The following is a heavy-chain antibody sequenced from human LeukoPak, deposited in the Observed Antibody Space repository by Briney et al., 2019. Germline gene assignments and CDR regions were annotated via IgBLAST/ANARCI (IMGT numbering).Heavy chain of an antibody. J-gene: IGHJ6*03. V-gene: IGHV3-21*01. D-gene: IGHD3-16*01. CDR3: ARDGGIMYYYMDV. CDR1: GFTFSSYS. Sequence: PGGSLRLSCAASGFTFSSYSMNWVRQAPGKGLEWVSSISSSSSYIYYADSVKGRFTISRDNAKNSLYLQMNSLRADDTAAYYCARDGGIMYYYMDVWGKGTTVTVSS. CDR2: ISSSSSYI.